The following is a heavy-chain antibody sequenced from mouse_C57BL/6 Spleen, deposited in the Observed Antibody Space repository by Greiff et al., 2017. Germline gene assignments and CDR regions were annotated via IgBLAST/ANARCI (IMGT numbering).Heavy chain of an antibody. CDR1: GYTFTSYW. D-gene: IGHD1-1*01. CDR3: ARGYYGSSHWYFDV. V-gene: IGHV1-64*01. CDR2: IHPNSGST. Sequence: QVQLQQPGAELVKPGASVKLSCKASGYTFTSYWMHWVKQRPGQGLEWIGMIHPNSGSTNYNEKFKSKATLTVDKSSSTAYMQLSSLTSEDSAVYYCARGYYGSSHWYFDVWGTGTTVTVSS. J-gene: IGHJ1*03.